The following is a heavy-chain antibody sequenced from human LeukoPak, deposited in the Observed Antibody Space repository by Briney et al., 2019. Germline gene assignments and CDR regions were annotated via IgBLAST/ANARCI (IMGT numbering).Heavy chain of an antibody. D-gene: IGHD6-13*01. CDR2: IYHSGST. V-gene: IGHV4-30-2*01. Sequence: SETLSLTCTVSGGSISSGGYYWSWIRQPPGKGLEWIGYIYHSGSTYYNPSLKSRVTISVDRSKNQFSLKLSSVTAADTAVYYCARDGSSSRPYWGQGTLVTVSS. CDR1: GGSISSGGYY. CDR3: ARDGSSSRPY. J-gene: IGHJ4*02.